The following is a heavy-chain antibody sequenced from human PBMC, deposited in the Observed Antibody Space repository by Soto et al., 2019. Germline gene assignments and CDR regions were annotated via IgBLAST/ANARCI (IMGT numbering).Heavy chain of an antibody. CDR3: ARERVTIFGVVISAGMDV. J-gene: IGHJ6*02. D-gene: IGHD3-3*01. CDR1: GGSINSYF. Sequence: QVQLQESGPGLVKPSETLSLICTVSGGSINSYFWNWVRQSPGKGLDWIGYIYYNGSTKYNPSLKSRVTISVDTSKNQFSLKLTSVTAADTAVYYCARERVTIFGVVISAGMDVWGQGTTVTVSS. V-gene: IGHV4-59*01. CDR2: IYYNGST.